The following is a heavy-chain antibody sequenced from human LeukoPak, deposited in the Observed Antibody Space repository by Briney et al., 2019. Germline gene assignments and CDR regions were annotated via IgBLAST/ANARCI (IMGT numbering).Heavy chain of an antibody. CDR2: ISYDGSNK. J-gene: IGHJ4*02. Sequence: GGFLRLSCAASGFTFSSYAMHWVRQAPGKGLEWVAVISYDGSNKYYADSVKGRFTISRDNSKNTLYLQMNSLRAEDTAVYYCARGVTVTTAFDYWGQGTLVTVSS. D-gene: IGHD4-11*01. CDR3: ARGVTVTTAFDY. CDR1: GFTFSSYA. V-gene: IGHV3-30-3*01.